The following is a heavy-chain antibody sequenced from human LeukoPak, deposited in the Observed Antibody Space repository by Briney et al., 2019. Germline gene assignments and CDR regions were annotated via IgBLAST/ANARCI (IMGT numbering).Heavy chain of an antibody. CDR2: IWYDGSNK. J-gene: IGHJ2*01. CDR3: ARGQSLVPARHWYFDL. D-gene: IGHD6-13*01. V-gene: IGHV3-33*01. Sequence: GGSLRLSCAASGFTFSSYGMHWVRQAPGKGLEWVAVIWYDGSNKYYADSVKGRFTISRDNSKNTLYLQMNSLRAEDTAVYYCARGQSLVPARHWYFDLWGRGTLVTVSS. CDR1: GFTFSSYG.